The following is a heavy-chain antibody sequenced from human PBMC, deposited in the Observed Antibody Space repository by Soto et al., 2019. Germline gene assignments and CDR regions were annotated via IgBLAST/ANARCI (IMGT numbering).Heavy chain of an antibody. CDR1: GFTFSSYS. V-gene: IGHV3-48*02. D-gene: IGHD4-4*01. J-gene: IGHJ5*02. Sequence: EVQLVESGGGLVQPGGSLRLSCAASGFTFSSYSMNWVRQAPGKGLEWVSYISSSSSTIYYADSVKGRFTISRDNAKNTLYLQMNSLRDEDTAVYYCARESNQLHWFDPWGQGTLVSVSS. CDR2: ISSSSSTI. CDR3: ARESNQLHWFDP.